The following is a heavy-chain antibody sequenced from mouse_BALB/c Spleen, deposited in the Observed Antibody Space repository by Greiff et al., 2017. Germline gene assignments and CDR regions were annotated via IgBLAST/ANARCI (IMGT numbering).Heavy chain of an antibody. CDR3: ARSGGEVRQGAWFAY. V-gene: IGHV1-14*01. J-gene: IGHJ3*01. CDR1: GYTFTSYV. D-gene: IGHD2-14*01. Sequence: VQLQQSGPELVKPGASVKMSCKASGYTFTSYVMHWVKQKPGQGLEWIGYINPYNDGTKYNEKFKGKATLTSDKSSSTAYMELSSLTSEDSAVYYCARSGGEVRQGAWFAYWGQGTLVTVSA. CDR2: INPYNDGT.